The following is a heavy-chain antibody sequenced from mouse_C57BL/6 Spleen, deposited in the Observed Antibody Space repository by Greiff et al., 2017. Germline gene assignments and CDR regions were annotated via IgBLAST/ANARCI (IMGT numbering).Heavy chain of an antibody. V-gene: IGHV10-1*01. CDR1: GFSFNTYA. Sequence: EVKVEESGGGLVQPKGSLKLSCAASGFSFNTYAMNWVRQAPGKGLEWVARIRSKSNNYATYYADSVKDRFTISRDDSESMLYLQMNNLKTEDTAMYYCGRHEVAYAMDYWGQGTSVTVSS. J-gene: IGHJ4*01. CDR3: GRHEVAYAMDY. CDR2: IRSKSNNYAT.